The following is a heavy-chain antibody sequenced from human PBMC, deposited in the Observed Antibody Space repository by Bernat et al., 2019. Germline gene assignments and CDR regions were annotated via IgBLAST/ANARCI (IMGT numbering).Heavy chain of an antibody. CDR3: ARAPFYSSGWLLDD. V-gene: IGHV3-74*01. J-gene: IGHJ4*02. D-gene: IGHD6-19*01. CDR1: GFTFSTYW. CDR2: INSDGSST. Sequence: EVQLVESGGGLVQPGGSLRLPCTASGFTFSTYWMHWVRQPPGKGLVWVSRINSDGSSTSYADSVKGRFTISRDNAKNTLYLQMSSLRAEDTAVFYCARAPFYSSGWLLDDWGQGTLVTVSS.